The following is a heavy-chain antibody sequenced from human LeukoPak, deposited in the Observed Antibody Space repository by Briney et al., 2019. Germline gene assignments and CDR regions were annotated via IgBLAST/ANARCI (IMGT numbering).Heavy chain of an antibody. CDR2: ISGGGDST. Sequence: GGSLRLSCAASGFTSWSYAMSWVRQAPGKGLEWVSAISGGGDSTYYADSVKGRFTISRDNSKNTLYVQMNSLRAEDTAVYYCAKGHYYGSGSLDYWGQGTLVTVSS. V-gene: IGHV3-23*01. CDR3: AKGHYYGSGSLDY. D-gene: IGHD3-10*01. CDR1: GFTSWSYA. J-gene: IGHJ4*02.